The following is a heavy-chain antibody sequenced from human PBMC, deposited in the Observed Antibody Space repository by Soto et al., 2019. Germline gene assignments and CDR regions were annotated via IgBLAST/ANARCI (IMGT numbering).Heavy chain of an antibody. Sequence: GGSLRLSCAASGFTFSSYGMHWVRQAPGKGLEWVAVISYDGSNKYYADSVKGRFTISRDNSKNTLYLQMNSLRAEDTAVYYCAKDAIVDTAMVIEGENWFDPWGQGTLVTVSS. CDR2: ISYDGSNK. CDR1: GFTFSSYG. CDR3: AKDAIVDTAMVIEGENWFDP. V-gene: IGHV3-30*18. D-gene: IGHD5-18*01. J-gene: IGHJ5*02.